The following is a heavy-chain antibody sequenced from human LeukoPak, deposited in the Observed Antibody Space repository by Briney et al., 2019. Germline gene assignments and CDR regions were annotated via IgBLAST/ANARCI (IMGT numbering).Heavy chain of an antibody. D-gene: IGHD4-17*01. CDR3: AKDPNGDYIGTFDI. CDR2: ISGSGGST. V-gene: IGHV3-23*01. CDR1: QFNFNSYG. Sequence: GGSLRLSCATSQFNFNSYGMTWVRQAPGKGLEWVSSISGSGGSTQYADSVQGRFTISRDNSKNTLYLQMNSLRAEDTALYYCAKDPNGDYIGTFDIWGQGTMVTVSS. J-gene: IGHJ3*02.